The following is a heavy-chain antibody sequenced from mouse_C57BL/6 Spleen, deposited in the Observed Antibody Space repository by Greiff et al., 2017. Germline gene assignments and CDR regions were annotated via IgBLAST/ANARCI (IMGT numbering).Heavy chain of an antibody. Sequence: DVKLVESGGGLVKPGGSLKLSCAASGFTFSGYGLHWVRQAPEKGLEWVAYISSGSSTIYYADTVKGRFTISRDNAKTTLFLQMTSLRSEDTAMYDCASDYVYAMDYWGQGTSVTVSS. CDR2: ISSGSSTI. V-gene: IGHV5-17*01. J-gene: IGHJ4*01. CDR1: GFTFSGYG. D-gene: IGHD1-1*02. CDR3: ASDYVYAMDY.